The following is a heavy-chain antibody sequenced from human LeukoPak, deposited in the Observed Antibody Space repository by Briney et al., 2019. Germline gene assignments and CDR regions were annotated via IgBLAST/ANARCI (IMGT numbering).Heavy chain of an antibody. Sequence: SETLSLTCTVSGGSISSYYWSWIRQPPGKGLEWIGYIYYSGSTNCNPSLKSRVTISVDTSKNQFSLKLSSVTAADTAVYYCARDKDYGDKSSAFDIWGRGTMVTVSS. CDR2: IYYSGST. D-gene: IGHD4-17*01. J-gene: IGHJ3*02. CDR3: ARDKDYGDKSSAFDI. CDR1: GGSISSYY. V-gene: IGHV4-59*12.